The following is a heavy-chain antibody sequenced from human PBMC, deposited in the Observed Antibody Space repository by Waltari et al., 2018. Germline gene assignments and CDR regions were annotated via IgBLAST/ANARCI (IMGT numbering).Heavy chain of an antibody. J-gene: IGHJ4*02. CDR3: AREGYYYDSSGYND. CDR2: IIPIFGTA. V-gene: IGHV1-69*01. D-gene: IGHD3-22*01. Sequence: QVQLVQSGAEVKKPGSSVKVSCKASGGTFSSYAISGVRQAPGQGLEWMGGIIPIFGTANYAQKFQGRVTITADESTSTAYMELSSLRSEDTAVYYCAREGYYYDSSGYNDWGQGTLVTVSS. CDR1: GGTFSSYA.